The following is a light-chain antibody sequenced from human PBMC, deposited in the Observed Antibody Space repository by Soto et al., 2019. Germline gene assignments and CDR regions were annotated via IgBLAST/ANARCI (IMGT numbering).Light chain of an antibody. CDR2: DGS. CDR1: QSISSW. Sequence: DIQMTQSPSTLSASVGDRVTITCRARQSISSWLAWYQQKPGKAPKLLIYDGSSLESGVPSRFSGSGSGTEFTLTISSLQPDDFANYYCQQYNTFYSFGPGTKLEIK. V-gene: IGKV1-5*01. CDR3: QQYNTFYS. J-gene: IGKJ2*03.